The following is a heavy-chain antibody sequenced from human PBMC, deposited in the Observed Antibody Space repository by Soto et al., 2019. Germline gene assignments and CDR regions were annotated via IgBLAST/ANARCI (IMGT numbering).Heavy chain of an antibody. CDR1: GGSISSSSYY. D-gene: IGHD3-10*01. Sequence: QLQLQESGPGLVKPSETLSLTCTVSGGSISSSSYYWGWIRQPPGKGLEWVGSIYYSGSTYYNPSLKSRVTISVDTSKNEFSLKLSSVAAADTAVYYCAPLWFGEGNYWGQGTLVTVSS. CDR2: IYYSGST. J-gene: IGHJ4*02. CDR3: APLWFGEGNY. V-gene: IGHV4-39*01.